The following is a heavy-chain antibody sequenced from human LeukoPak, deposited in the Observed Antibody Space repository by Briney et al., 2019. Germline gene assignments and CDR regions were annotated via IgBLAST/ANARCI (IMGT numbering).Heavy chain of an antibody. D-gene: IGHD6-19*01. J-gene: IGHJ4*02. CDR3: ARRPVAAGRSVRYFDY. V-gene: IGHV4-34*01. Sequence: KPSETLSLTCAAYGGSFSVNYWSWIRQPPGKGLEWIGEINDSGSSSYNPSLKSRVTILGGASKNQLFLKLSSVTAADTAVYYCARRPVAAGRSVRYFDYWGQGTLVTVSS. CDR1: GGSFSVNY. CDR2: INDSGSS.